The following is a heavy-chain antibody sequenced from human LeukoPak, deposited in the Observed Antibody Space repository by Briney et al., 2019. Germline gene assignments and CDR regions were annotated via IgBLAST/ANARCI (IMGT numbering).Heavy chain of an antibody. V-gene: IGHV4-59*08. CDR2: IYYSGST. J-gene: IGHJ4*02. CDR1: GGSISSYY. Sequence: SETLSLTCTVSGGSISSYYWSWIRQPPGKGLEWIGYIYYSGSTNYNPSLKSRVTISVDTSKNQFSLKLSSVTAADTAVYYCARQSGYDLGASYFDYWGQGTLVTVSS. CDR3: ARQSGYDLGASYFDY. D-gene: IGHD5-12*01.